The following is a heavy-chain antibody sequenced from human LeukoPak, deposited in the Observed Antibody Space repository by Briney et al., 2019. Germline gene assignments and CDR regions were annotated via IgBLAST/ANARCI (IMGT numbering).Heavy chain of an antibody. CDR3: ARGLPYNDAFDV. CDR1: GFTFSSYN. D-gene: IGHD4-11*01. CDR2: ISSNSNYI. V-gene: IGHV3-21*01. Sequence: PGGSLRLSCALSGFTFSSYNLNWVRQAPGKGLEWVSTISSNSNYIYYADSVKGRFTISRDNAKNSLYLQVNSLRAEDTAVYYCARGLPYNDAFDVWGQGTMVTVSS. J-gene: IGHJ3*01.